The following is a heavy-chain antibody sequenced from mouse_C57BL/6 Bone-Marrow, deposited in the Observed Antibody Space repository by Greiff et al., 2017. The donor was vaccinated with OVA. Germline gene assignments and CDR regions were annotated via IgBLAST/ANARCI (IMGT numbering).Heavy chain of an antibody. V-gene: IGHV14-2*01. CDR1: GFNIKDYY. J-gene: IGHJ1*03. Sequence: EVHLVESGAELVKPGASVKLSCTASGFNIKDYYMHWVKQRTEQGLEWIGRIDPEDGETKYAPKFQGKATITADTSSNTAYLQLSSLTSEDTAVYYCARWEEHYYSNLWYFDVWGTGTTVTVSS. CDR3: ARWEEHYYSNLWYFDV. CDR2: IDPEDGET. D-gene: IGHD2-5*01.